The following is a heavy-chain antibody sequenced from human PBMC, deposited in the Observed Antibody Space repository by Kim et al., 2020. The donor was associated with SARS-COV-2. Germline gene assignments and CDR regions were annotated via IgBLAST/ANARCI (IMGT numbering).Heavy chain of an antibody. V-gene: IGHV1-2*02. CDR1: GYTFTGYY. CDR2: INPISGGT. Sequence: ASVKVSCKASGYTFTGYYIHWVRQAPGQGLEWMGWINPISGGTNYAQKFQGRVTMTSDTSITTANMELNRLTSDDTAVYFFARGDAGVADDWGQVTLGTV. D-gene: IGHD2-8*01. CDR3: ARGDAGVADD. J-gene: IGHJ4*02.